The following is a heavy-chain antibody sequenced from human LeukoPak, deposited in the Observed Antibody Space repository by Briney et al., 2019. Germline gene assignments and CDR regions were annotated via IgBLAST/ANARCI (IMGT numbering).Heavy chain of an antibody. D-gene: IGHD3-16*02. CDR2: TYHSGST. Sequence: SETLSLTCTVSGYSISSGYYWGWIRQPPGKGLEWIGSTYHSGSTYYNPSLKSRVTISVDTSKNQFSLKLSSVTAADTAVYYCARVDDYVWGSYRIQGFDYWGQGTLVTVSS. V-gene: IGHV4-38-2*02. CDR1: GYSISSGYY. J-gene: IGHJ4*02. CDR3: ARVDDYVWGSYRIQGFDY.